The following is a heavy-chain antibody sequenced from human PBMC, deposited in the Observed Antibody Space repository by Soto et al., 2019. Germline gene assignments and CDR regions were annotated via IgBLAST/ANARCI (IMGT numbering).Heavy chain of an antibody. D-gene: IGHD2-2*01. CDR2: IIPISGTA. Sequence: QVQLVQSGAEVKKPGSSVKVSCKASGGTFSSYAISWVRQAPGQGLEWMGGIIPISGTANYAQKFQGRVPINPDESTSTAYRELSSLRSEDTAVYYCARPYQLPRYYGYYYGMDVRGQGTTVTVSS. J-gene: IGHJ6*02. CDR3: ARPYQLPRYYGYYYGMDV. V-gene: IGHV1-69*05. CDR1: GGTFSSYA.